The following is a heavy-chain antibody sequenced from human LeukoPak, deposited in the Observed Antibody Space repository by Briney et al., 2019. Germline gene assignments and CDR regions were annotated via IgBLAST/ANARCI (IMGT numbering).Heavy chain of an antibody. CDR1: GYSFTGYN. Sequence: ASLKVSCMASGYSFTGYNTYWERQTPGQGLGCMGWIYPNSGGTNYAEKFKGRVTMTRDTSISTAYMELSRLRSDDTAVYYCARDLGDIVVVQAAYNWFDPWGQGTLVTVSS. CDR2: IYPNSGGT. CDR3: ARDLGDIVVVQAAYNWFDP. D-gene: IGHD2-2*01. J-gene: IGHJ5*02. V-gene: IGHV1-2*02.